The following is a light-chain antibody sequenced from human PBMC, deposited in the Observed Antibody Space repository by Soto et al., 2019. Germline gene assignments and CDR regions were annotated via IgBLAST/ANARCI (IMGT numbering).Light chain of an antibody. CDR1: QSVSSN. V-gene: IGKV3D-15*01. Sequence: EVVMTQSPATLSVSPGERATLSCRASQSVSSNLAWYQQKPGQAPRPLIYGASIRATGIPARFSGGGSGTEFTLTISSLQSEDFAVYYCQQYNDWPPSTFGGGTKVEIK. J-gene: IGKJ4*01. CDR3: QQYNDWPPST. CDR2: GAS.